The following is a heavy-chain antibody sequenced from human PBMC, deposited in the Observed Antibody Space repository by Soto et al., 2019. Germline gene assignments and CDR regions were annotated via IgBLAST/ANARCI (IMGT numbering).Heavy chain of an antibody. CDR2: ISSSSSYI. D-gene: IGHD2-21*02. CDR1: VFTFSSYG. CDR3: AKVVVTDFDAFDI. V-gene: IGHV3-21*01. J-gene: IGHJ3*02. Sequence: PVGSLRLSCASSVFTFSSYGMNCVRHSPGKWLEWVSSISSSSSYIYYADSVKGRFTISRDNAKNSLYLQMNSLRAEDTAVYYCAKVVVTDFDAFDIWGEGTMVTVS.